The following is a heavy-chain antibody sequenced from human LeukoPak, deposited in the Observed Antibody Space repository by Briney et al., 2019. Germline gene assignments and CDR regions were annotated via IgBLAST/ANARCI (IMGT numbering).Heavy chain of an antibody. Sequence: PGGSLRLSCAASGLSFTSFAMSWVRQAPARGPEWVSSLRGDGETFYADSGRGRFTLSRDDSRNTVYLQLNNLRVEDTAIYYCARASWVSSADAVRWGQGTQVTVSS. CDR1: GLSFTSFA. V-gene: IGHV3-23*01. CDR2: LRGDGET. J-gene: IGHJ4*02. CDR3: ARASWVSSADAVR. D-gene: IGHD3-16*01.